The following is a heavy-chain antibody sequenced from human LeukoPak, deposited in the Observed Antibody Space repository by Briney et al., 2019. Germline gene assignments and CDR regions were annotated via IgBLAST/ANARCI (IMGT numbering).Heavy chain of an antibody. Sequence: GASVKVSCKASGYTFTGYYMHWVRQAPGQGLEWMGWINPNSGGTNYAQKFQGRVTMTRDTSISTAYMELSRLRSDDTAVYCCARVGPTGHDAFDIWGQGTMVTVSS. D-gene: IGHD4-17*01. J-gene: IGHJ3*02. CDR3: ARVGPTGHDAFDI. CDR2: INPNSGGT. CDR1: GYTFTGYY. V-gene: IGHV1-2*02.